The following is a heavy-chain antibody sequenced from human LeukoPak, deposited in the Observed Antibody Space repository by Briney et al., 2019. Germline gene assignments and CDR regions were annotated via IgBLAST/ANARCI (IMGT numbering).Heavy chain of an antibody. CDR1: GGSISSSSYY. CDR3: ARRRDLYSGSYYPFDY. CDR2: IYYSGST. V-gene: IGHV4-39*07. D-gene: IGHD1-26*01. Sequence: SETLSLTCTVSGGSISSSSYYWGWIRQPPGKGLEWIGSIYYSGSTNYNPSLKSRVTISVDKSKNQFSLKLSSVTAADTAVYYCARRRDLYSGSYYPFDYWGQGTLVTVSS. J-gene: IGHJ4*02.